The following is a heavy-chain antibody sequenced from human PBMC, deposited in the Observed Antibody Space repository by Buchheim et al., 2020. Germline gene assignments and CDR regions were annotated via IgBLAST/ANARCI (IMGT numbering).Heavy chain of an antibody. J-gene: IGHJ2*01. CDR3: ARDQRDQGYWYFDL. CDR2: ISGSDNTI. Sequence: VQLVESGGGLIQPGESLRLSCAASGFTFSSYGMNWVRQAPGKGLEWVSFISGSDNTIYYADSVKGRFTIYRDNAKNSLVLHMNSLRVEDTAVYYCARDQRDQGYWYFDLWGRGT. V-gene: IGHV3-48*04. CDR1: GFTFSSYG.